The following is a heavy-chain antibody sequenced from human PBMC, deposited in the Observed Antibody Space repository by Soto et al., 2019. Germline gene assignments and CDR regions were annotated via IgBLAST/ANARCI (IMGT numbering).Heavy chain of an antibody. Sequence: QVQLVQSGAEVRKPGSSVKVSCKASGDTFSFYTINWVRQAPGLGLEWMGRVNPIVSMSNYAQKFQGRVTITADKSPNTAYMQLSSLRSEDTAIYYCAASYGSGYRAFDYWGQGALVTVSS. CDR1: GDTFSFYT. V-gene: IGHV1-69*02. D-gene: IGHD3-10*01. J-gene: IGHJ4*02. CDR2: VNPIVSMS. CDR3: AASYGSGYRAFDY.